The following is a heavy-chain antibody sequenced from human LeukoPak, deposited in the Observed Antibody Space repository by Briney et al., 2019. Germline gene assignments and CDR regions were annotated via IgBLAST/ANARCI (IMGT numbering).Heavy chain of an antibody. CDR2: ISGSGGST. D-gene: IGHD1-14*01. J-gene: IGHJ4*02. CDR3: ASEVTASSFDY. CDR1: GFTFSSYA. V-gene: IGHV3-23*01. Sequence: GGSLRLSCAASGFTFSSYAMSWVRQAPGKGMEWVSAISGSGGSTYYADSVKGRFTVSRDNSMNTSYLQLNNLTPEDTALYYCASEVTASSFDYWGQGTLVTVSS.